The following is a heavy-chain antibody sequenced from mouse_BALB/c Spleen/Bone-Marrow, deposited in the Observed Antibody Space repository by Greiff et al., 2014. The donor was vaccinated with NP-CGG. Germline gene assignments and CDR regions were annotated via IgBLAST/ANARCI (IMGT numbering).Heavy chain of an antibody. D-gene: IGHD2-10*01. CDR3: ARRVPYHFDY. CDR2: INPNSGYT. Sequence: VKLVESAAELARPGASVKMSCKASGYTLTSYTMHWVKQRPGQGLEWIGYINPNSGYTEYNQNFKDKATLTTDTSSSTAYLQLSSLTSEDSAVYYCARRVPYHFDYWGQGTTLTVPS. J-gene: IGHJ2*01. V-gene: IGHV1-4*02. CDR1: GYTLTSYT.